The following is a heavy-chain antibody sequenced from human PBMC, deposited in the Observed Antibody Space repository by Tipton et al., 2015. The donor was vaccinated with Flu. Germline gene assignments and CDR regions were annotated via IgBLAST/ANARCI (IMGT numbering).Heavy chain of an antibody. CDR2: ISWNSGSI. CDR3: AKDIAQYYYDSSGSDY. Sequence: SLRLSCAASGFTFDDYAMHWVRQAPGKGLEWVSGISWNSGSIGYADSVKGRFTISRDNAKNSLYLQMNSLRAEDTALYYCAKDIAQYYYDSSGSDYWGQGTLATVSS. V-gene: IGHV3-9*01. CDR1: GFTFDDYA. J-gene: IGHJ4*02. D-gene: IGHD3-22*01.